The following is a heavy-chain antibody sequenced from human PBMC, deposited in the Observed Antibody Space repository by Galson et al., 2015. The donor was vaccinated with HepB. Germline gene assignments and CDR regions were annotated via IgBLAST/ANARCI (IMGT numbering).Heavy chain of an antibody. V-gene: IGHV3-30-3*01. Sequence: SLRLSCAASGFTFSSYAMHWVRQAPGKGLEGVAVISYDGSNKYYADSVKGRFTISRDNSKNTLYLQMNSLRAEDTAVYYCARAMSDCTNGVCYHYYYYGMDVWGQGTTVTVSS. CDR1: GFTFSSYA. CDR2: ISYDGSNK. CDR3: ARAMSDCTNGVCYHYYYYGMDV. J-gene: IGHJ6*02. D-gene: IGHD2-8*01.